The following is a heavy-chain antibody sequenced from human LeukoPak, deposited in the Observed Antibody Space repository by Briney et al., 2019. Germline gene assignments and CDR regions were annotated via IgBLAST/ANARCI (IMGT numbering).Heavy chain of an antibody. CDR2: ISWDGGST. Sequence: PGGSLRLSCAASGFTFDDYAMHWVRQAPGKGLEWVSLISWDGGSTYYADSVKGRFTISRDNSKNSLYLQMNSLRAEDTALYYCAKDGIAARHLFYYYYMDVWGKGTTVTVSS. CDR1: GFTFDDYA. V-gene: IGHV3-43D*03. CDR3: AKDGIAARHLFYYYYMDV. J-gene: IGHJ6*03. D-gene: IGHD6-6*01.